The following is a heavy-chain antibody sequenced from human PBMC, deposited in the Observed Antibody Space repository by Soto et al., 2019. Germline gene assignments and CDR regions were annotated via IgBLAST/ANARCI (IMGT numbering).Heavy chain of an antibody. Sequence: SETLSLTCTVSGGSISSSSYYWGWIRQPPGKGLEWIGSIYYSGSTYYNPSLKSRVTISVDTSKNQFSLKLSSVTAADTAVYYCARHFCSGGSCYRLGWFDPWGQGTLVTSPQ. V-gene: IGHV4-39*01. CDR1: GGSISSSSYY. CDR3: ARHFCSGGSCYRLGWFDP. D-gene: IGHD2-15*01. CDR2: IYYSGST. J-gene: IGHJ5*02.